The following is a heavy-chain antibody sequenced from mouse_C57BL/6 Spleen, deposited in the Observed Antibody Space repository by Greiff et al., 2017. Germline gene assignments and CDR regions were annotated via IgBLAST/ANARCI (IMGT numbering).Heavy chain of an antibody. V-gene: IGHV14-3*01. D-gene: IGHD3-2*02. CDR2: IDPANGNT. Sequence: VHVKQSVAELVRPGASVKLSCTASGFNIKNTYMHWVKQRPEQGLEWIGRIDPANGNTKYAPKFQGKATITADTSSNTAYLQLSSLTSEDTAIXYCARRAAQAPYYFDYWGQGTTLTVSS. CDR3: ARRAAQAPYYFDY. CDR1: GFNIKNTY. J-gene: IGHJ2*01.